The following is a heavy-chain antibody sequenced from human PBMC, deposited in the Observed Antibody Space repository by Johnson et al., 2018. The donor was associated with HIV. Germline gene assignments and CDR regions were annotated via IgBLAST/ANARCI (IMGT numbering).Heavy chain of an antibody. D-gene: IGHD3-10*01. CDR3: ARGAMVRGVIPGDAFDI. V-gene: IGHV3-7*04. CDR1: GFTFSSYW. Sequence: VQLVESGGGLVLPGGSLRLSCVGSGFTFSSYWMSWVRQAPGKGLEWVATIKQDGSERYHVDSVKGRFTISRDNAKKSLYLQMNSLRVEDTAVYYCARGAMVRGVIPGDAFDIWGQGTMVTVSS. J-gene: IGHJ3*02. CDR2: IKQDGSER.